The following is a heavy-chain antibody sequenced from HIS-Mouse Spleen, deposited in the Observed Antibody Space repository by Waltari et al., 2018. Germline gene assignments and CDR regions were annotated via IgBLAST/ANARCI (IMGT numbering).Heavy chain of an antibody. V-gene: IGHV3-7*01. Sequence: EVQLVESGGGLVQPGGSLSLSCAASECTFSRYWMSWERQAPGKGLEWVANIKQDGSEKYYVDSVKGRFTISRDNAKNSLYLQMNSLRAEDTAVYYCAREPHYGGNSHFDYWGQGTLVTVSS. CDR1: ECTFSRYW. D-gene: IGHD4-17*01. CDR2: IKQDGSEK. J-gene: IGHJ4*02. CDR3: AREPHYGGNSHFDY.